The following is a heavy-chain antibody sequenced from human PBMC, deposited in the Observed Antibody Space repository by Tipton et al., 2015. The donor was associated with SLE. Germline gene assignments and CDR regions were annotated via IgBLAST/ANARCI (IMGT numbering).Heavy chain of an antibody. Sequence: QSGPEVKKPGSSVKVSCKASGSTFNNYAISWLRQAPGQGLEWMGGIHPMFDTGNYAQKFQGRVTITTDASTNTAYMEVSSLRSDDTAVYYCARDLGGTGEHDCWGQGTLVTVSS. D-gene: IGHD7-27*01. V-gene: IGHV1-69*05. CDR2: IHPMFDTG. J-gene: IGHJ4*02. CDR1: GSTFNNYA. CDR3: ARDLGGTGEHDC.